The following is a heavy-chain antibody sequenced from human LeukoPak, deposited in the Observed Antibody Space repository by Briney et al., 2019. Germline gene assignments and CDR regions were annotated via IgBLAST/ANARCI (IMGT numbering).Heavy chain of an antibody. CDR3: ARYRSRLGGMDV. D-gene: IGHD3-16*01. V-gene: IGHV4-39*01. Sequence: SETLSLTCTVSGGSISSTSYYWGWIRQPPGKGLEWIGIIYYSGSANYNPSLKSRVTMSADTSKNQFSLKLSSVTAADTALYYCARYRSRLGGMDVWGQGTTVTVSS. CDR2: IYYSGSA. CDR1: GGSISSTSYY. J-gene: IGHJ6*02.